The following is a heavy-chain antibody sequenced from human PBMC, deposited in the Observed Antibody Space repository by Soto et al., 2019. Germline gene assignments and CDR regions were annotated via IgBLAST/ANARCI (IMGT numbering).Heavy chain of an antibody. D-gene: IGHD1-26*01. CDR2: IKQDGSEK. Sequence: LRLSCAASGFTFSSYWMSRVRQAPGKGLEWVANIKQDGSEKYYVDSVKGRFTISRDNAKNSLYLQMNSLRAEDTAVYYCARDGVGAAQYPYYYYGMDVWGQGTTVTVSS. J-gene: IGHJ6*02. CDR3: ARDGVGAAQYPYYYYGMDV. CDR1: GFTFSSYW. V-gene: IGHV3-7*01.